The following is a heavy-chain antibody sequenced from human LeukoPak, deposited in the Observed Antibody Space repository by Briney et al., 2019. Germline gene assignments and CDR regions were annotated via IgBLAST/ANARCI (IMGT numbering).Heavy chain of an antibody. V-gene: IGHV4-59*13. D-gene: IGHD2-2*01. CDR1: GGSISSYY. J-gene: IGHJ6*02. CDR3: ARVMPSYYYYGLDV. CDR2: IHYTGTI. Sequence: SETLSLTCTVSGGSISSYYWSWIRQPPGKGREWIGYIHYTGTINYNPSLKSRVTISVDTSKSQFSLKLTSVTAADTAVYYCARVMPSYYYYGLDVWGQGTTVTVS.